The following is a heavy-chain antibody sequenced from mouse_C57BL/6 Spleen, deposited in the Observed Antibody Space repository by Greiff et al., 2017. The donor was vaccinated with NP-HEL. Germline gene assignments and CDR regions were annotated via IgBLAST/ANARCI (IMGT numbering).Heavy chain of an antibody. CDR3: ARRAGAVVAEYFDV. V-gene: IGHV8-12*01. D-gene: IGHD1-1*01. J-gene: IGHJ1*03. CDR2: IYWDDDK. CDR1: GFSLSTSGMG. Sequence: QVTLKVSGPGILQSSQTLSLPCSFSGFSLSTSGMGVSWIRQPSGKGLEWLAHIYWDDDKRYNPSLKSRLTISKYTCRNQGLPTITNVDTADTATDDRARRAGAVVAEYFDVWGKGTPVTVPS.